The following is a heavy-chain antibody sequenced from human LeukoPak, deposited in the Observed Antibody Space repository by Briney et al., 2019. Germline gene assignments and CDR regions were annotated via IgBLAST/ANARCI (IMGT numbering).Heavy chain of an antibody. CDR3: ARQEYCSGGSCYTWFDP. CDR2: IYPADSDI. Sequence: GESLKISCKGSGYSINYYWIGWVRQMPGKGLEWMRSIYPADSDIRYSPSFQGQVTISADKSISTVYLQWSSLKASDTAMYYCARQEYCSGGSCYTWFDPWGQGTLVTVSS. V-gene: IGHV5-51*01. D-gene: IGHD2-15*01. J-gene: IGHJ5*02. CDR1: GYSINYYW.